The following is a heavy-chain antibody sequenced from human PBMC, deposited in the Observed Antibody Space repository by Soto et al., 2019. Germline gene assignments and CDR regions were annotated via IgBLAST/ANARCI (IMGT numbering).Heavy chain of an antibody. CDR2: ISYDGSNK. J-gene: IGHJ6*02. D-gene: IGHD6-13*01. Sequence: PGGSLRLSCASSGFTFSSYGMHWVRQAPGKGLEWVAVISYDGSNKYYADSVKGRFTISRDNSKNTLYLQMNSLRAEDTAVYYCAKDCALVLGSDYYYYYGMDVWGQGTKVTVSS. V-gene: IGHV3-30*18. CDR1: GFTFSSYG. CDR3: AKDCALVLGSDYYYYYGMDV.